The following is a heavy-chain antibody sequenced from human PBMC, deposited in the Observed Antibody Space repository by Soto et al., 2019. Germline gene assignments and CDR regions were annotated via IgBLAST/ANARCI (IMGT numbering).Heavy chain of an antibody. CDR2: IYPGDSDI. J-gene: IGHJ6*02. CDR3: ARHPSGSYYYYYGMDV. D-gene: IGHD3-10*01. V-gene: IGHV5-51*01. Sequence: XESLTISWKGSGYSFTSYWIGLVRQMPGKGLEWMGIIYPGDSDIRYSPSFQGQVTISADKSISTAYLQWRSLKASDTAMYYCARHPSGSYYYYYGMDVWGQGTTVTVSS. CDR1: GYSFTSYW.